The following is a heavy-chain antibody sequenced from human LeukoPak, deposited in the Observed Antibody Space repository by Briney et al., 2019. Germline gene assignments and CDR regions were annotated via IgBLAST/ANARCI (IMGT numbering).Heavy chain of an antibody. J-gene: IGHJ4*02. Sequence: GGSLRLSCAASGFTFSSYGMHWVRQAPGKGLERVTFIQSDGSNKYYADSVKGRFTISRDNSKNTLYLQMNSLRAEDTATFYCAKAFGSSWSLFHYWGQGTLVTVSS. CDR1: GFTFSSYG. CDR3: AKAFGSSWSLFHY. V-gene: IGHV3-30*02. CDR2: IQSDGSNK. D-gene: IGHD6-13*01.